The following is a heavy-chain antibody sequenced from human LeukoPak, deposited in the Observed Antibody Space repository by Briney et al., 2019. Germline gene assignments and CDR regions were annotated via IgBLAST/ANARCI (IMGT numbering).Heavy chain of an antibody. J-gene: IGHJ4*02. Sequence: SETLSLTCTVPGGSISSSSYYWGWIRQPPGKGLEWIGSIYYSGSTYYNPSLKSRVTISVDTSKNQFSLKLSSVTAADTAVYYCATAYYDYVWGSYRFDYWGQGTLVTVSS. V-gene: IGHV4-39*01. CDR2: IYYSGST. D-gene: IGHD3-16*02. CDR3: ATAYYDYVWGSYRFDY. CDR1: GGSISSSSYY.